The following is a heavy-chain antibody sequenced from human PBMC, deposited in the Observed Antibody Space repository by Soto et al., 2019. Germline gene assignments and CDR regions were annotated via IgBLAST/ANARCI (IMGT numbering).Heavy chain of an antibody. CDR2: ISGSGGST. D-gene: IGHD2-15*01. Sequence: GGSLRLSCAASGFTFSSYAMSWVRQAPGKGLEWVSAISGSGGSTYYADSVKGRFTISRDNSKNTLYLQMNSLRAEDTAVYYCASDTDIEVVVTAIADAFDTWGQGTMVTV. J-gene: IGHJ3*02. CDR1: GFTFSSYA. V-gene: IGHV3-23*01. CDR3: ASDTDIEVVVTAIADAFDT.